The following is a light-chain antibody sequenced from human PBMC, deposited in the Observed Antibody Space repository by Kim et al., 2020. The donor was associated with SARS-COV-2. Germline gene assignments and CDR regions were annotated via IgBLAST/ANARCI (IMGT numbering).Light chain of an antibody. Sequence: SYELTQPPSVSVSPGQTASITCSGDKLGDKYAYWYQQKPGQSPVVVIYQDDKRPSGIPERFSGSNSGNTATLTISGTQSADEADYYCQAWDSAMVFGGGTQLTVL. CDR3: QAWDSAMV. CDR1: KLGDKY. V-gene: IGLV3-1*01. CDR2: QDD. J-gene: IGLJ2*01.